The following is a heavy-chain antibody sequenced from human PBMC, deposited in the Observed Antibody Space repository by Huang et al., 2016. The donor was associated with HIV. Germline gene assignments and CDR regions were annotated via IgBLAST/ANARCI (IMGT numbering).Heavy chain of an antibody. CDR3: ARARMTEVSSGSTWNYFDY. J-gene: IGHJ4*02. V-gene: IGHV4-34*02. D-gene: IGHD1-1*01. CDR1: GGSFSDYY. CDR2: VNHRGHS. Sequence: QVRLQQWGARLLKPSETLSLKCAVYGGSFSDYYWTWIRQSPGKGLEWIGEVNHRGHSTYHPAHRSRVTMCADTSKNQFTLNLTSVTAADTAVYYCARARMTEVSSGSTWNYFDYWGQGTLVIVSS.